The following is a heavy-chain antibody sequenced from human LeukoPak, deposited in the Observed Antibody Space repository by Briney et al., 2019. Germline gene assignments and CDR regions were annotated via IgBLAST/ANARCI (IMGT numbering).Heavy chain of an antibody. J-gene: IGHJ4*02. CDR2: ISGRGSST. D-gene: IGHD3-22*01. Sequence: TGGSLRLSCAASGFTFSTYAMNWVRQAPGKGLEWVSGISGRGSSTYYADSVKGRFTISRDNSKNTLYLQMNSLRAEVTALYYCAKDQVVVITEGIDFWGQGTLVTVSS. CDR1: GFTFSTYA. CDR3: AKDQVVVITEGIDF. V-gene: IGHV3-23*01.